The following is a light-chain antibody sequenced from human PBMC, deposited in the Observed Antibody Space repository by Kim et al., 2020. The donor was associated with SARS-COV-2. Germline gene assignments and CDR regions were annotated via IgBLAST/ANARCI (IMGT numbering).Light chain of an antibody. J-gene: IGKJ1*01. CDR1: QSISTW. V-gene: IGKV1-5*01. CDR3: QQNYSYPLT. Sequence: ASVGDRVTITCRASQSISTWLAWYQQKPGKAPKLLIYAASSLESGVPSRFSGSGSGTEFTLTISSLQPDDFATYYCQQNYSYPLTFGQGTQLDIK. CDR2: AAS.